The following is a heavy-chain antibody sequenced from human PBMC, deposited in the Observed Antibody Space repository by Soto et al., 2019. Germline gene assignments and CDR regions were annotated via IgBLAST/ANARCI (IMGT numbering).Heavy chain of an antibody. Sequence: GSVKVSCKASGYTFTSYGISWVRQAPGQGLEWMGWISAYNGNTNYAQKLQGRVTMTTDTSTSTAYMELRSLRSDDTAVYYCARVAEYCSSTSCSRYYYGMDVWGQGTTVTVSS. CDR3: ARVAEYCSSTSCSRYYYGMDV. CDR1: GYTFTSYG. J-gene: IGHJ6*02. CDR2: ISAYNGNT. V-gene: IGHV1-18*01. D-gene: IGHD2-2*01.